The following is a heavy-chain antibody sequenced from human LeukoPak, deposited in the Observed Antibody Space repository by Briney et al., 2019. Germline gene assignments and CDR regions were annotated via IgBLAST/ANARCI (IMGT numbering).Heavy chain of an antibody. Sequence: GGSLRLSCAASGFTFSSYGMHWVRQAPGKGLEWVAFIRYDGNDKYYADSVKGRFTISRDKSKSTLYLQMNSLRAEDTAIYYCAKNGDRGAYCSGGTCYPYYYYYMDVWGKGTTVTISS. CDR2: IRYDGNDK. CDR1: GFTFSSYG. J-gene: IGHJ6*03. CDR3: AKNGDRGAYCSGGTCYPYYYYYMDV. V-gene: IGHV3-30*02. D-gene: IGHD2-15*01.